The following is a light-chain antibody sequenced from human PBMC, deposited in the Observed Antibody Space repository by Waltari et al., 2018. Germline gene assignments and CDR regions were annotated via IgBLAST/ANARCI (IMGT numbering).Light chain of an antibody. V-gene: IGLV2-23*02. J-gene: IGLJ2*01. Sequence: QSALTQPASVSGSPGHSVTISCTGSSSDVGNYNLVSWYQQHPGKAPKLIIFEVNTRPSGISNRFSGSKSGNTASLTIAGLQPEDEADYYCCSYAGSRNMIFGGGTKLTVL. CDR1: SSDVGNYNL. CDR2: EVN. CDR3: CSYAGSRNMI.